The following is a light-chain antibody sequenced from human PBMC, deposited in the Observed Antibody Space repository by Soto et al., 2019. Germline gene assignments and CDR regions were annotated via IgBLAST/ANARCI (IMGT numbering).Light chain of an antibody. CDR1: QTIKNY. V-gene: IGKV1-17*01. Sequence: DIQMSQSPSSLSASVGDSVTITCRASQTIKNYLNWYQQKPGRAPNLLIYSASTLHSGVPSRFSGSGSETEFSLTIRALQPEDFATYYCQQLSRYPLTFGGGTKVDIK. J-gene: IGKJ4*01. CDR3: QQLSRYPLT. CDR2: SAS.